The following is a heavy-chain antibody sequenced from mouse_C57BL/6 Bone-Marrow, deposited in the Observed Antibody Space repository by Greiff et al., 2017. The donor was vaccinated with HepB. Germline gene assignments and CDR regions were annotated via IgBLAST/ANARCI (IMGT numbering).Heavy chain of an antibody. CDR1: GFTFTDYY. D-gene: IGHD1-1*01. J-gene: IGHJ2*01. CDR3: AGYSYGSSYRDY. CDR2: IRNKANGYTT. Sequence: EVKLVESGGGLVQPGGSLSLSCAASGFTFTDYYMSWVRQPPGKALEWLGFIRNKANGYTTEYSAPVKGRFTISRDNSKIILYLQMKALRAEDSATYYCAGYSYGSSYRDYWGPGTTLTVSS. V-gene: IGHV7-3*01.